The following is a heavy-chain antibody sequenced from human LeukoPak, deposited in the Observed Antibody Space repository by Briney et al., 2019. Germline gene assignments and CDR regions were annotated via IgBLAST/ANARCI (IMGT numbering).Heavy chain of an antibody. CDR2: ISGSGGST. V-gene: IGHV3-23*01. CDR3: AKGRQPHYYYYMDV. Sequence: GGSLRLSCAASGFTFSSYAMSWVRQAPGKGLEWVSAISGSGGSTYYADSVKGRFTISRDNSKNTLYLQMNSLRAEDTAVYYCAKGRQPHYYYYMDVWGKGTTVTISS. J-gene: IGHJ6*03. CDR1: GFTFSSYA.